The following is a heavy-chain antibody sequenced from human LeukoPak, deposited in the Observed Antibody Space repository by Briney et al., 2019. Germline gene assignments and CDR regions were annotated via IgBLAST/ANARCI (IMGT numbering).Heavy chain of an antibody. V-gene: IGHV1-18*01. CDR1: GYTFTSYG. D-gene: IGHD3-22*01. J-gene: IGHJ4*02. CDR3: AGVVNPYYYDSSGYSDY. CDR2: ISAYNGNT. Sequence: ASVKVSCKASGYTFTSYGISWVRQAPGQGLEWMGWISAYNGNTNYAQKLQGRVTMTTDTSTSTAYMELRSLRSDDTAVYYCAGVVNPYYYDSSGYSDYWGQGTLVTVSS.